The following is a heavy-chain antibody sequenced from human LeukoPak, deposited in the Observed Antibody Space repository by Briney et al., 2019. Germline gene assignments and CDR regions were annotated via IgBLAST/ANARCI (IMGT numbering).Heavy chain of an antibody. J-gene: IGHJ6*03. D-gene: IGHD1-26*01. V-gene: IGHV1-8*01. Sequence: GASVKVSCKASGYTFTSYDINWVRQATGQGLEWMGWMNPNSGNTGYAQKFQGRVTITRNTSISTAYMELSSLRSEDTAVYYCARGAGAHYYYYYYMDIWGKGTTVTVSS. CDR2: MNPNSGNT. CDR1: GYTFTSYD. CDR3: ARGAGAHYYYYYYMDI.